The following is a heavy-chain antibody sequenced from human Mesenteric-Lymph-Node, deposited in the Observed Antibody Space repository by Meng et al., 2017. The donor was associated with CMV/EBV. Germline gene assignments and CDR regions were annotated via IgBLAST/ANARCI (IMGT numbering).Heavy chain of an antibody. J-gene: IGHJ6*02. V-gene: IGHV3-23*01. Sequence: GESLKISCAASGFTFSSYAMSWVRQAPGKGLEWVSGISGSGGNTYYADSVKGRFTISRDNSKNTLYLQVNSLRADDTAVYYCAKDVGWLGAYGMDVWGQGTTVTVSS. D-gene: IGHD3-3*01. CDR2: ISGSGGNT. CDR1: GFTFSSYA. CDR3: AKDVGWLGAYGMDV.